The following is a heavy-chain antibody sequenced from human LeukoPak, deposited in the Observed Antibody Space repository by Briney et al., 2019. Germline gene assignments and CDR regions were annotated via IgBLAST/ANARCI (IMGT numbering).Heavy chain of an antibody. D-gene: IGHD3-10*01. J-gene: IGHJ6*03. V-gene: IGHV3-30*02. CDR1: GFTFSSYG. CDR2: IQYDGSNK. Sequence: GGSLRLSCAASGFTFSSYGMHWVRQAPGKGLEWVAFIQYDGSNKYYADSVKGRFTISRDNSKNTLYLQMNSLRAEDTAIYYCAKNYGSRESGYYYYYMDVWGKGTTVTVSS. CDR3: AKNYGSRESGYYYYYMDV.